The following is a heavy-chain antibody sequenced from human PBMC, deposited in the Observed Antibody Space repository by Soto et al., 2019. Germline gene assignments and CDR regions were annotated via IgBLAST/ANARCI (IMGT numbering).Heavy chain of an antibody. V-gene: IGHV3-53*02. Sequence: EVQLVETGGGLIQPGGSLRLSCTASGFSVSNNYMSWVRQAPGKGLEWVSILYSGASTYYADSVRGRFTISRVNSQNTLYLQMNNLRAEYTPVYYCARAADDYGDRGDDWGQGTLVSVSS. CDR3: ARAADDYGDRGDD. CDR1: GFSVSNNY. CDR2: LYSGAST. D-gene: IGHD4-17*01. J-gene: IGHJ4*02.